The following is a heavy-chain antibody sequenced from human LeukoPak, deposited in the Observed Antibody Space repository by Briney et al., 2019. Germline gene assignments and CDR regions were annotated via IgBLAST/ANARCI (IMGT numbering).Heavy chain of an antibody. D-gene: IGHD1-26*01. V-gene: IGHV4-59*08. CDR2: IYSSGST. CDR3: ARHESAVGALLY. J-gene: IGHJ4*02. Sequence: SETLSLTCTVSGGSISRYYWSWLRQPPGKGLEWIGYIYSSGSTNSNPSLKSRVTISVDTSKNNFSLRLASVTAADTAMYYCARHESAVGALLYWGQGTLVTVSS. CDR1: GGSISRYY.